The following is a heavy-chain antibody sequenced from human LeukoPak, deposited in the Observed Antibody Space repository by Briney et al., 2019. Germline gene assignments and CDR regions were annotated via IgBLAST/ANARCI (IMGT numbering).Heavy chain of an antibody. CDR3: ARGSVHCSGGSCYLDY. D-gene: IGHD2-15*01. CDR1: GFTFSDYY. J-gene: IGHJ4*02. V-gene: IGHV3-11*06. CDR2: ISSSSSYT. Sequence: PGGSLRLSCAASGFTFSDYYMSWIRQAPGKGLEWVSYISSSSSYTNYADSVKGRFTISRDNAKSSLYLQMNSLRAEDTAVYYCARGSVHCSGGSCYLDYWGQGTLVTVSS.